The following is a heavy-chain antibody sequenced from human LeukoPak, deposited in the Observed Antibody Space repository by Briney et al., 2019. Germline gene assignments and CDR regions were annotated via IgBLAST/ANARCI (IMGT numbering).Heavy chain of an antibody. V-gene: IGHV3-7*03. Sequence: GGSLRLSCAASGFTFSNYWMTWVRQVPGKGLEWVANIKPDESEKYYVGSVKGRFTISRDNAKNSLYLQMDSLKIEDTAVYYCARAYSSSSRTPGYWGQGTLVTVSS. CDR2: IKPDESEK. D-gene: IGHD6-6*01. CDR3: ARAYSSSSRTPGY. J-gene: IGHJ4*02. CDR1: GFTFSNYW.